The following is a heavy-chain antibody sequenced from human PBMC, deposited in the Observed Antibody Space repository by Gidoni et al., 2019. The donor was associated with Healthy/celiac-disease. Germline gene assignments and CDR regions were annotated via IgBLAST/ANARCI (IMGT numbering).Heavy chain of an antibody. CDR3: ARGRLLLWFGELLGQDAFDI. V-gene: IGHV4-34*01. Sequence: QVQLQQWGAGLLKPSETLSLTCAVYGGSFSGYYWRWIRQPPGKGLEWIGEINHSGSTNYNPSLKSRVTISVDTSKNQFSLKLSSVTAADTAVYYCARGRLLLWFGELLGQDAFDIWGQGTMVTVSS. CDR2: INHSGST. CDR1: GGSFSGYY. J-gene: IGHJ3*02. D-gene: IGHD3-10*01.